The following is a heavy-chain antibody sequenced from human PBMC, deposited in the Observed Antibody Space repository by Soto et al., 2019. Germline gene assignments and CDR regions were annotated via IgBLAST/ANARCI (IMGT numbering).Heavy chain of an antibody. J-gene: IGHJ4*02. CDR3: ARDRTAAAALYYFDY. V-gene: IGHV4-4*02. D-gene: IGHD6-13*01. Sequence: SETLSLTGAVSGGSISSSNWWSWIRQPPGKGLEWIGEIYHSGSTNYNPSLKSRVTISVDKSKDQFSLKLSSVTAADTAVYYCARDRTAAAALYYFDYWGQGTLVTVSS. CDR2: IYHSGST. CDR1: GGSISSSNW.